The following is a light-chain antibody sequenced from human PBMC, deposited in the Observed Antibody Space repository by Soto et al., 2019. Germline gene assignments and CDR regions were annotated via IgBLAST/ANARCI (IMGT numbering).Light chain of an antibody. V-gene: IGKV3-15*01. CDR1: QSVSSN. CDR2: GAS. CDR3: QQYNNWPPLT. Sequence: EIVMTQSPATLSVSPGERATLSCRASQSVSSNLAWYQQKPGQAPRLLIYGASTRATGIPARFSGSRSGTEFTLTISSLQSADFAVYYCQQYNNWPPLTFGGGTKVEIK. J-gene: IGKJ4*01.